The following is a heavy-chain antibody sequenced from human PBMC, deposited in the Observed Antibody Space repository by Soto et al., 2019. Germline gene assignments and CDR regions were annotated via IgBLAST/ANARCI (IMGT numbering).Heavy chain of an antibody. CDR2: IIPILGIA. CDR3: ARDPSGYYGSGGNFDY. CDR1: GGTFSSYT. D-gene: IGHD3-10*01. Sequence: ASVKVSCKASGGTFSSYTISWVRQAPGQGLEWMGRIIPILGIANYAQKFQGRVTITADKSTSTAYMELSSLRSEDTAVYYCARDPSGYYGSGGNFDYWGQGTLVTVSS. J-gene: IGHJ4*02. V-gene: IGHV1-69*04.